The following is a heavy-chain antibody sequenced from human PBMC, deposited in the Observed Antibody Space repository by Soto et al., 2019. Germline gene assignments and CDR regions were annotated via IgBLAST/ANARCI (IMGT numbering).Heavy chain of an antibody. CDR1: GFTFSSYG. CDR2: ISYDGSNK. D-gene: IGHD3-10*01. V-gene: IGHV3-30*18. Sequence: GGSLRLSCAASGFTFSSYGMHWVRQAPGKGLEWVAVISYDGSNKYYADSVKGRFTISRDNSKNTLYLQMNSLRAEDTAVYYCAKVGVVVWFGESPGYYMDVWGKGTTVTVSS. CDR3: AKVGVVVWFGESPGYYMDV. J-gene: IGHJ6*03.